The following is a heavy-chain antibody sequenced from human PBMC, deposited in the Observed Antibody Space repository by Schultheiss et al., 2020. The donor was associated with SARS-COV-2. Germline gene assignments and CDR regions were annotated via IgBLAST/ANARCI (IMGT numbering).Heavy chain of an antibody. Sequence: SETLSLTCTVSGGSISSYYWSWIRQPPGKGLEWIGEINHSGSTNYNPSLKSRVTISVDTSKNQFSLKLSSVSAADTAVYYCARGSPLGYCSSTSCKGRGNWFDPGGQGTLVNVAS. D-gene: IGHD2-2*01. CDR1: GGSISSYY. CDR2: INHSGST. V-gene: IGHV4-34*01. CDR3: ARGSPLGYCSSTSCKGRGNWFDP. J-gene: IGHJ5*02.